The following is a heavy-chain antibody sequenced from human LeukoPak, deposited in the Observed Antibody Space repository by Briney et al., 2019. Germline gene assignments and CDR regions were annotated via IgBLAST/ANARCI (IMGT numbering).Heavy chain of an antibody. Sequence: PSETLSLTCAVYGGSFSGYYWSWIRQPPGKGLEWIGEINHSGSTNYNPSLKSRATISVDTSKNQFSLKLSSVTAADTAVYYCARGRAEKSYYYYYYMDVWGKGTTVTVSS. CDR3: ARGRAEKSYYYYYYMDV. CDR2: INHSGST. CDR1: GGSFSGYY. V-gene: IGHV4-34*01. J-gene: IGHJ6*03.